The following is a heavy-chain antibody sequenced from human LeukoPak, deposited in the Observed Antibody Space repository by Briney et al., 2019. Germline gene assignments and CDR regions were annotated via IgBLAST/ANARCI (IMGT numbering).Heavy chain of an antibody. V-gene: IGHV4-34*01. D-gene: IGHD2-15*01. CDR3: ATRPFPVEAAQYNWFDP. CDR2: INHSGST. J-gene: IGHJ5*02. Sequence: SETLSLTCAVYGGSFSGYYWSWIRQPPGKGLEWIGEINHSGSTNYNPSLKSRVTISVDTSKNQFSLKLSSVTAADTAVYYCATRPFPVEAAQYNWFDPWGQGTLVTVSS. CDR1: GGSFSGYY.